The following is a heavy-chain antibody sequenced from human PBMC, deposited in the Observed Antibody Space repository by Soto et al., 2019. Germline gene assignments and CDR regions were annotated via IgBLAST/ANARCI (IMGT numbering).Heavy chain of an antibody. Sequence: PGESLKISCTGSGYSFTSYWIGWVRQMPGKGLEWMGIIYPGDSDTRYSPSFQGQVTISADKSISTAYLQRSSLKASDTAMYYCASQDIVVVPAARDDAFDIWGQGTMVTVSS. CDR3: ASQDIVVVPAARDDAFDI. D-gene: IGHD2-2*01. J-gene: IGHJ3*02. V-gene: IGHV5-51*01. CDR2: IYPGDSDT. CDR1: GYSFTSYW.